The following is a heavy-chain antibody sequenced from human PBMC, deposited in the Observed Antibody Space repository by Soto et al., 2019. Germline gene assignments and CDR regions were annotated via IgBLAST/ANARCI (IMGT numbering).Heavy chain of an antibody. Sequence: QVQLVESGGGVVQPGRSLRLSCAASGFTFSSYGMHWVRQAPGKGLEWVAVISYDGSNKYYADSVKGRFTISRDNSKNTLYLQMNSLRAEDTAVYYCANLNDAVVHYWGQGTLVTVSS. V-gene: IGHV3-30*18. D-gene: IGHD5-18*01. J-gene: IGHJ4*02. CDR2: ISYDGSNK. CDR3: ANLNDAVVHY. CDR1: GFTFSSYG.